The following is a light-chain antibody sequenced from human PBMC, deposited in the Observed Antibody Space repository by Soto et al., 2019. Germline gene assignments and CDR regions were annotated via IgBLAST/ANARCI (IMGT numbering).Light chain of an antibody. CDR2: KAS. CDR3: QQYTSYWRT. V-gene: IGKV1-5*03. CDR1: QSISSW. Sequence: DIQMTQSPYTLSASVGDRVTITCRASQSISSWLAWYQQKPGKAPKLLIYKASSLESGVPSRFSGSGSGTAFTLTISSLQPDDFATYYCQQYTSYWRTFGPGTKVDIK. J-gene: IGKJ3*01.